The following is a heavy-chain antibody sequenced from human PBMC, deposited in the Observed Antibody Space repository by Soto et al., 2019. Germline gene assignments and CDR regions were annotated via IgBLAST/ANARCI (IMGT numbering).Heavy chain of an antibody. CDR3: ARGNTVIPWGDAFDI. Sequence: QVQLQESGPGLVKPSQTLSLTCTVSGGSISSGGYYWSWIRQHPGKGLEWIGYIYSSGSTYHKPSLTSRVTISVDTSKNQFSLKLSSVTAADTAVYYCARGNTVIPWGDAFDIWGQGTMVTVSS. J-gene: IGHJ3*02. D-gene: IGHD4-17*01. CDR2: IYSSGST. CDR1: GGSISSGGYY. V-gene: IGHV4-31*03.